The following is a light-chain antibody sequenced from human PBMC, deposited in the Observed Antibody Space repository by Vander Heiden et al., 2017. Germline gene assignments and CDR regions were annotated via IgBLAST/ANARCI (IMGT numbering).Light chain of an antibody. J-gene: IGLJ3*02. V-gene: IGLV1-44*01. CDR3: AAWDDSLNGWV. CDR2: SNN. Sequence: QSVLPQPPSASGTPGQRVTISCSGSGSNIGSNTVNWYQQLPGTAPKLLIYSNNQRPSGVPDRFSVSKSGTSASLAISGLQSEDEADYYCAAWDDSLNGWVFGGGTKLTVL. CDR1: GSNIGSNT.